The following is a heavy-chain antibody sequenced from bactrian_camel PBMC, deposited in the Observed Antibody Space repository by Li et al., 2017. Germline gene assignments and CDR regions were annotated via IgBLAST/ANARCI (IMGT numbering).Heavy chain of an antibody. CDR2: ISPVGSP. J-gene: IGHJ4*01. V-gene: IGHV3S53*01. D-gene: IGHD1*01. CDR1: GYTCGPSSA. Sequence: LVESGGGSVQAGESLRLSCTTSGYTCGPSSACCMGWFRQAAGKQREWLLSISPVGSPSYADSVKGRFTISHDAAKNSVDLQMNSLKPDDTAVYYCAATGQMLSVAGCRTQGTQVTVS.